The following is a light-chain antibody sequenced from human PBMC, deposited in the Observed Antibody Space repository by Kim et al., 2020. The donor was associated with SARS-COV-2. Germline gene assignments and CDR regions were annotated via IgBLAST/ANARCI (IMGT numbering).Light chain of an antibody. CDR3: ATWDDSLSGPV. J-gene: IGLJ3*02. V-gene: IGLV1-47*01. CDR2: KDR. Sequence: QSVLTQSPSASGTPGQRVTISCSGGSSNVGTNYVHWYQQLPGPAPKLLIYKDRQRPSGVPDRFSGSKSGTSASLAISGLQSEDEADYYCATWDDSLSGPVFGGGTQVTVL. CDR1: SSNVGTNY.